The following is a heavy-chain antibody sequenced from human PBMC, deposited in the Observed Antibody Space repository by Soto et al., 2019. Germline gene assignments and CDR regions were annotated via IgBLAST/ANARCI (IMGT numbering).Heavy chain of an antibody. V-gene: IGHV3-48*01. CDR1: GFTFRNYG. CDR3: ARAAPRYCSGGSCYSGRAY. J-gene: IGHJ4*02. Sequence: GGSLRLSCAASGFTFRNYGMNWVRQAPGKGLDWVSYIGIGSSTKYYADSVKGRFTISRDNAKNSLYLQMNSLRAADTAVYYCARAAPRYCSGGSCYSGRAYWGQGTLVTVSS. CDR2: IGIGSSTK. D-gene: IGHD2-15*01.